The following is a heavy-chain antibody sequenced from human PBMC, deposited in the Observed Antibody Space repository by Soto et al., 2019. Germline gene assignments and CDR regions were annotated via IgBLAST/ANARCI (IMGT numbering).Heavy chain of an antibody. V-gene: IGHV3-48*02. D-gene: IGHD2-15*01. CDR3: ARDQGCSGGSCYSNCYYYYGMDV. J-gene: IGHJ6*02. Sequence: PGGSLRLSCAASGFTFSSYSMNWVRQAPGKGLEWVSYISSSSSTIYYADSVKGRFTISRDNAKNSLYLQMNSLRDEDTAVYYCARDQGCSGGSCYSNCYYYYGMDVWGQGTTVTVSS. CDR1: GFTFSSYS. CDR2: ISSSSSTI.